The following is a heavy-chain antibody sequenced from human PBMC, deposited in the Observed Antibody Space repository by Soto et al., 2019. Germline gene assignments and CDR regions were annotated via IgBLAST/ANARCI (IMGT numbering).Heavy chain of an antibody. Sequence: PGGSLRLSCAASGFTFSSYWMSWVRQAPGKGLEWVANIKQDGSEKYYVDSVKGRFTISRDNAKNSLYLQMNSLRAEDTAVYYCARDGDSYGNLGLAYYWGQGTLVTVSS. CDR1: GFTFSSYW. CDR3: ARDGDSYGNLGLAYY. CDR2: IKQDGSEK. J-gene: IGHJ4*02. D-gene: IGHD5-18*01. V-gene: IGHV3-7*05.